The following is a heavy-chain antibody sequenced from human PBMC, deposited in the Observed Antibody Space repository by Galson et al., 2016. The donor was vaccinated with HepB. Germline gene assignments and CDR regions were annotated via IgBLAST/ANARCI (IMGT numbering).Heavy chain of an antibody. J-gene: IGHJ6*02. CDR1: GFTFTSYA. CDR3: AKAATPVFYYHGMDV. CDR2: INGGGGFT. Sequence: SLRLSCAASGFTFTSYAMSWVRQAPGKGLEWVSAINGGGGFTYYADSVKGRFTISRDNSKNTVYLQMNSLRYEDTAVYYCAKAATPVFYYHGMDVWGQGTTVTVSS. V-gene: IGHV3-23*01.